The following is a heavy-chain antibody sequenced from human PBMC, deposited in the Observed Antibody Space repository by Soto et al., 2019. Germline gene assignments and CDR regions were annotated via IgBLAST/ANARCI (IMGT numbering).Heavy chain of an antibody. D-gene: IGHD3-10*01. V-gene: IGHV3-11*01. CDR3: ARSIWFGEPPGYYYYYMDV. CDR1: GFTFSDYY. CDR2: ISSSGSTI. J-gene: IGHJ6*03. Sequence: GGSLRLSCAASGFTFSDYYMSWIRQAPGKGLEWVSYISSSGSTIYYADSVKGRFTISRDNAKNSLYLQMNSLRAEDTAVYYCARSIWFGEPPGYYYYYMDVWGKGTTVTVSS.